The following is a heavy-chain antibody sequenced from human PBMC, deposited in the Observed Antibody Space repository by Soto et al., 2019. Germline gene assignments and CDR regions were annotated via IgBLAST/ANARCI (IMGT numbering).Heavy chain of an antibody. CDR1: GGSISSGGYY. Sequence: SETLSLTCTVSGGSISSGGYYWSWIRQHPGKGLEWIGYIYYSGSTYYNPSLKSRVTISVDTSKNQFSLKLSSVTAADTAVYYCARGTMVRGNFDYWGQGTLVTVSS. J-gene: IGHJ4*02. D-gene: IGHD3-10*01. V-gene: IGHV4-31*03. CDR3: ARGTMVRGNFDY. CDR2: IYYSGST.